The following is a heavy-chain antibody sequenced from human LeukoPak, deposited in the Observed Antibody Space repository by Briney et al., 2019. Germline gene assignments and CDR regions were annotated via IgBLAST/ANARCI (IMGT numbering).Heavy chain of an antibody. CDR2: IKSDGSST. Sequence: GGSLRLSCAGSGFTFSSYWMHWVRQAPGKGLVWVSRIKSDGSSTSYADSVKGRFTIARDNAKNTLYLQMSSLRPEDTAVYYCARNDYLEDWGQGTLVTVPS. J-gene: IGHJ1*01. V-gene: IGHV3-74*01. CDR3: ARNDYLED. CDR1: GFTFSSYW.